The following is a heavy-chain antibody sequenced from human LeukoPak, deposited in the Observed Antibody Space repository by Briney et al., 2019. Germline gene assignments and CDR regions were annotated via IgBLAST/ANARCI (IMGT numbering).Heavy chain of an antibody. CDR3: AREGPNWYFDL. V-gene: IGHV7-4-1*02. Sequence: ASVKVSCKASGYTFTRSALNWVRRAPGQGLEWMGWINTNTGNPTYAQGFTGRFVFSLDTSVSTAYLQISSLKAEDTAVYYCAREGPNWYFDLWGRGTLVTVSS. CDR1: GYTFTRSA. CDR2: INTNTGNP. J-gene: IGHJ2*01.